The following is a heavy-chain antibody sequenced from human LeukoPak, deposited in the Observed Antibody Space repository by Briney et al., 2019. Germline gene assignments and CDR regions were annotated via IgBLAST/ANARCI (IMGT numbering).Heavy chain of an antibody. CDR1: GGSFSGYY. J-gene: IGHJ4*02. CDR3: AKVTAQDYFDY. Sequence: SETLSLTCAVYGGSFSGYYWSWIRKPPGKGLEWLGYISYSGSTNYNPSLKSRVTISVDTSKNQFSLKLSSVTAADTAVYYCAKVTAQDYFDYWGQGTLVTVSS. V-gene: IGHV4-59*01. D-gene: IGHD2-21*02. CDR2: ISYSGST.